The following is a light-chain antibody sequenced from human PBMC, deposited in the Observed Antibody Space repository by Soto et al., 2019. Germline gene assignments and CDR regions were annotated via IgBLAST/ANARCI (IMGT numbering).Light chain of an antibody. CDR3: SSYTVTNTWV. CDR1: KNDIGDYNY. V-gene: IGLV2-14*01. Sequence: QSALTQPASVSRSPGQSITISCTGTKNDIGDYNYVSWYQQHPGKVPKLMIYEVSNRPSGVSNRFSGSKSGNTASLTISGLQPEDEADYYCSSYTVTNTWVFGGGTKLTVL. CDR2: EVS. J-gene: IGLJ3*02.